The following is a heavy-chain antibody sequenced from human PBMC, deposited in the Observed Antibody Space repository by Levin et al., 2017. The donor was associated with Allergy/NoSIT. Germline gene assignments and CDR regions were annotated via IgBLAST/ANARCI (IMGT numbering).Heavy chain of an antibody. CDR1: GFTVSSNY. CDR2: IYSGGST. D-gene: IGHD3-10*01. CDR3: AREKNTYDYGSGSFDI. V-gene: IGHV3-53*01. Sequence: GGSLRLSCAASGFTVSSNYMSWVRQAPGKGLEWVSVIYSGGSTYYADSVKGRFTISRDNSKNTLYLQMNSLRAEDTAVYYCAREKNTYDYGSGSFDIWGQGTMVTVSS. J-gene: IGHJ3*02.